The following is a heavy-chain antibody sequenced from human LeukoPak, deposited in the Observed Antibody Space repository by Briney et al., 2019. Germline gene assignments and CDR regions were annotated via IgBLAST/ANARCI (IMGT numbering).Heavy chain of an antibody. J-gene: IGHJ4*02. CDR2: ISWNSNSM. V-gene: IGHV3-9*01. Sequence: PGGSLRLSCAASGFTFDEYAVHWVRQAPGKGLEWVSGISWNSNSMGYADSVKGRFTISRDNAKNSLYLQMNSLRAEDTALYYCARDNEILGFGELSRFDYWGQGTLVTVSS. CDR3: ARDNEILGFGELSRFDY. CDR1: GFTFDEYA. D-gene: IGHD3-10*01.